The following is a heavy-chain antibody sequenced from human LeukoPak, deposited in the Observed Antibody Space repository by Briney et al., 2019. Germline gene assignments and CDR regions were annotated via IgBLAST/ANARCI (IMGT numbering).Heavy chain of an antibody. D-gene: IGHD3-3*01. CDR3: AKRLSFGVAIGDFDY. J-gene: IGHJ4*02. CDR1: GFTFSNYA. Sequence: GGSLRLSCAASGFTFSNYAMSWVRQAPGKGLEWVSAISGSGDSTYYADYVKGRFTISRDSSMETLYLQMISLRAEDTATYFCAKRLSFGVAIGDFDYWGQGALVTVSS. CDR2: ISGSGDST. V-gene: IGHV3-23*01.